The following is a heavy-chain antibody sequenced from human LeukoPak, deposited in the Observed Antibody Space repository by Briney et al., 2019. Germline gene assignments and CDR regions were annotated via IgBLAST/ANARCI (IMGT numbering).Heavy chain of an antibody. CDR1: GYTFTSYY. D-gene: IGHD3-22*01. V-gene: IGHV1-46*01. J-gene: IGHJ4*02. CDR3: ARDFGHYYDSSGYYDY. CDR2: INPSGGST. Sequence: ASVKVSCKASGYTFTSYYMHWVRQAPGQGLEWMGIINPSGGSTSYAQKFQGRVTMTRDMSTSTVYMELSSLRSEDTAVYYCARDFGHYYDSSGYYDYRGQGTLVTVSS.